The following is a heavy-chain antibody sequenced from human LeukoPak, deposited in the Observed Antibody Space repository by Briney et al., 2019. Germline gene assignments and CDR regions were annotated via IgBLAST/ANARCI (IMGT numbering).Heavy chain of an antibody. D-gene: IGHD1-26*01. V-gene: IGHV3-23*01. J-gene: IGHJ4*02. CDR1: GFTFSGYA. Sequence: GGSPRLSCAASGFTFSGYAMSWVRQAPGKGLEWVSAISGSGGSTYYADSVKGRFTISRDNSKNTLYLQMNSLRAEDTAVYYCAKGPSRRGELLGFWGQGTLVTVSS. CDR3: AKGPSRRGELLGF. CDR2: ISGSGGST.